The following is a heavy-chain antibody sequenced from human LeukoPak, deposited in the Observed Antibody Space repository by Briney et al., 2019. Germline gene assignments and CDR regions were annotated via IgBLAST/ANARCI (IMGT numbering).Heavy chain of an antibody. CDR1: GGSISSDY. J-gene: IGHJ4*02. Sequence: SETLSLTCTVSGGSISSDYWSLIRQPPGKGLEWIGYIYYSGSTNYNPSLKSRVTISVDTSKNQFSLKLSSVTAADTAVYYCARGYGDGYNFDYFDYWGQGTLVTVSS. CDR2: IYYSGST. V-gene: IGHV4-59*01. CDR3: ARGYGDGYNFDYFDY. D-gene: IGHD5-24*01.